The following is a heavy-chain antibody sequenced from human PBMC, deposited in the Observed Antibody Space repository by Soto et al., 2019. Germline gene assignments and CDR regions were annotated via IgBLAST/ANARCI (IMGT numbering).Heavy chain of an antibody. CDR1: GDSVSSNSAA. CDR2: TYYRSKWYN. Sequence: PSQTLSLTCAISGDSVSSNSAAWNWIRQSPSRGLEWLGRTYYRSKWYNDYALSLRSRITVNPDTSRNQFSLQLNSVTPEDTAVYYCARGIGGPRGDALNVWVQGTMVTVSS. CDR3: ARGIGGPRGDALNV. D-gene: IGHD3-16*01. J-gene: IGHJ3*01. V-gene: IGHV6-1*01.